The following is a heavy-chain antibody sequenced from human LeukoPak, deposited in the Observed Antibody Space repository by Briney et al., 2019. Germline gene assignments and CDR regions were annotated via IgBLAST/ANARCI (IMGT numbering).Heavy chain of an antibody. J-gene: IGHJ4*02. CDR1: GSSITNYY. Sequence: SETLSLSCTVFGSSITNYYWTWIRQPPGKGLEWIGYIYSSGTTNYNPSLKSRVTISVDTSKNQFSLKLNSVTAADTAVYYCARPRGSTWYGGFDYWGQGTLVTVSS. V-gene: IGHV4-59*01. CDR2: IYSSGTT. CDR3: ARPRGSTWYGGFDY. D-gene: IGHD6-13*01.